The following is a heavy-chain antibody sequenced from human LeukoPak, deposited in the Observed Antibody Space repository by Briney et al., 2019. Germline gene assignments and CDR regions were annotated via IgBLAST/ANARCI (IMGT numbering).Heavy chain of an antibody. Sequence: PSETLSLTCTVSGGSISSGTYYWGWIRQPPGKGLEWIGSIYYSCTTYYNPSLKSRVTISVDTSKNQYSLKLSSVTAADTAVYYCVRENCANGVCYTGGRNWLDPWGQGTLVTVSS. J-gene: IGHJ5*02. CDR2: IYYSCTT. D-gene: IGHD2-8*01. V-gene: IGHV4-39*02. CDR3: VRENCANGVCYTGGRNWLDP. CDR1: GGSISSGTYY.